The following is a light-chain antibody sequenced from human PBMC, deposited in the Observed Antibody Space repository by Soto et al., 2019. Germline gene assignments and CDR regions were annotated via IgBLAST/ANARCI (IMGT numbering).Light chain of an antibody. CDR2: SNT. V-gene: IGLV1-44*01. CDR1: SSHIGSNT. CDR3: AAWDDSLNGRV. Sequence: QSVLTQPPSASGTPGQRVTISCSGSSSHIGSNTVNWYQQLPGTAPKLLIYSNTQRPSGVPDRFSGSKSGTSASLAISGLQSEDEADDYCAAWDDSLNGRVFGGGTKLTVL. J-gene: IGLJ3*02.